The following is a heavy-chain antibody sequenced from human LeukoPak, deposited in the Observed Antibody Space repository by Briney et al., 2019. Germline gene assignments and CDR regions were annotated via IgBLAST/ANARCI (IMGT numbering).Heavy chain of an antibody. CDR1: GGSISSYY. V-gene: IGHV4-4*07. D-gene: IGHD2-2*01. Sequence: PSETLSLTCTVSGGSISSYYGSWIRQPAGKGLEWIGRIYTSGSTNYNPSLKSRVTMSVDTSKNQFSLRLSSVTAADTAVYYCARDGSECSSTSCYYDWFDPWGQGTLVTVSS. CDR3: ARDGSECSSTSCYYDWFDP. CDR2: IYTSGST. J-gene: IGHJ5*02.